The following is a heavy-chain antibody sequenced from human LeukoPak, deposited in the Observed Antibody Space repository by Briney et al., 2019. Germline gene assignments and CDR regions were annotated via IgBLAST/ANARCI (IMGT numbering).Heavy chain of an antibody. D-gene: IGHD3-3*01. CDR3: ARRRYDFWSGYTYYFDY. CDR2: IYPGDSDS. CDR1: GYSFTSYW. Sequence: GESLKISCKGSGYSFTSYWIGWVRQMPGKGLEWMGIIYPGDSDSRYSPSFQGQVTISADKSISTAYLQWSSLKASDTAMYYCARRRYDFWSGYTYYFDYWGQGTLVTVSS. J-gene: IGHJ4*02. V-gene: IGHV5-51*01.